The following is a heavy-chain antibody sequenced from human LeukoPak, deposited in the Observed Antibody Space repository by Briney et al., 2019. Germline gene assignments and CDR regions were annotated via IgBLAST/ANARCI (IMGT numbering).Heavy chain of an antibody. CDR3: ARDPSSSSWLYSFDY. J-gene: IGHJ4*02. Sequence: GGSLRLSCAASGFTFSAYGMHWVRQAPGKGLEWVAVIWYDGSNQYYGDTVKGRFTISRDNSKNTLYLQMNSLRAEDTAVYYCARDPSSSSWLYSFDYWGQGTPVTVSS. CDR1: GFTFSAYG. V-gene: IGHV3-33*01. D-gene: IGHD6-13*01. CDR2: IWYDGSNQ.